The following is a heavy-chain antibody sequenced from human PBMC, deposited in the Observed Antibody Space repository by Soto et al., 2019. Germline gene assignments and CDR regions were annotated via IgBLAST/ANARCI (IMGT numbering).Heavy chain of an antibody. CDR1: GFSLSPSGVG. CDR3: AHKGDGDRGFKY. V-gene: IGHV2-5*02. D-gene: IGHD3-16*01. CDR2: IYWDDDK. J-gene: IGHJ4*02. Sequence: QITLKESGLPLVKPTQTLTLPCTFSGFSLSPSGVGVGWIRQPPGKALEWLALIYWDDDKRYSPSLKSRLTITKDTSKNQVVLTMTNMDPVDTATYYCAHKGDGDRGFKYWGRGTLVTVSS.